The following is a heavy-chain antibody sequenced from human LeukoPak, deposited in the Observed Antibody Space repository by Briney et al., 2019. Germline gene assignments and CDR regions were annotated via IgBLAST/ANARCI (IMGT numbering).Heavy chain of an antibody. J-gene: IGHJ5*02. CDR1: GGSISSGDYY. CDR3: ARGPKSIVVVTASWYWFDP. Sequence: TASETLSLTCTVPGGSISSGDYYWSWIRQPPGKGLEWLGYIYYSGSTYYNPSLKSRVTISVDTSKNQFSLKLSSVTAADTAVYYCARGPKSIVVVTASWYWFDPWGQGTLVTVSS. D-gene: IGHD2-21*02. V-gene: IGHV4-30-4*08. CDR2: IYYSGST.